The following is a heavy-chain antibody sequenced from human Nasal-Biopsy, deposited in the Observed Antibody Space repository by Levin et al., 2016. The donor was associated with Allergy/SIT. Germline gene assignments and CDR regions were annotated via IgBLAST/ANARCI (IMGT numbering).Heavy chain of an antibody. CDR1: GGSISPGDYY. J-gene: IGHJ4*02. V-gene: IGHV4-31*02. Sequence: SETLSLTCYVSGGSISPGDYYWGWIRQHPGKGLEWIGYINYSGTTFYNPSLKSRVAISLLRSNSRFSLGLTSVTAADTAFYYCARARGVRESPSSPGQLYCFDTWGQGALVTVSS. D-gene: IGHD3-10*01. CDR2: INYSGTT. CDR3: ARARGVRESPSSPGQLYCFDT.